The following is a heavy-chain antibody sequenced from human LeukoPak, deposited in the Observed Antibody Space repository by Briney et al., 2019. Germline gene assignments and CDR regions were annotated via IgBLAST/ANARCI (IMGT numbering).Heavy chain of an antibody. CDR3: ARVGATIVGWFDP. V-gene: IGHV4-34*01. J-gene: IGHJ5*02. D-gene: IGHD1-26*01. Sequence: GSLRLSCAASGFTFSSYSMNWVRQTPGKGLEWIGEINHSGSTNYNPPLKSRVTISVDTSKNQFSLKLSSVTAADTAVYYCARVGATIVGWFDPWGQGTLVTVSS. CDR2: INHSGST. CDR1: GFTFSSYS.